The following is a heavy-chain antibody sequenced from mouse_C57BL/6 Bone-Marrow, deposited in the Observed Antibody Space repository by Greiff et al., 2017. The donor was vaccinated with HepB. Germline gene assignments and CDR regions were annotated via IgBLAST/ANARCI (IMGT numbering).Heavy chain of an antibody. Sequence: QVHVKQSGAELARPGASVKMSCKASGYTFTSYTMHWVKQRPGQGLEWIGYINPSSGYTKYNQKFKDKATLTADKSSSTAYMQLSSLTSEDSAVYYCARSSYYGSSYEVAYWGQGTLVTVSA. V-gene: IGHV1-4*01. CDR2: INPSSGYT. CDR3: ARSSYYGSSYEVAY. D-gene: IGHD1-1*01. CDR1: GYTFTSYT. J-gene: IGHJ3*01.